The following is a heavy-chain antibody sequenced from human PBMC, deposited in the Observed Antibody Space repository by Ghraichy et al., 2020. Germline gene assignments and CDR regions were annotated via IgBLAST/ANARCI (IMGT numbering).Heavy chain of an antibody. J-gene: IGHJ4*02. Sequence: SETLSLTCTVSGGSISNSNYYWGWIRQPPGKGLEWIACIYYSGNTYFNPSLKSRVTISADTSKNQFSLKLSSVTAADTAVYYCAGVMGGYYYETFGGFDYWGQGTLVTVSP. V-gene: IGHV4-39*07. D-gene: IGHD3-22*01. CDR2: IYYSGNT. CDR1: GGSISNSNYY. CDR3: AGVMGGYYYETFGGFDY.